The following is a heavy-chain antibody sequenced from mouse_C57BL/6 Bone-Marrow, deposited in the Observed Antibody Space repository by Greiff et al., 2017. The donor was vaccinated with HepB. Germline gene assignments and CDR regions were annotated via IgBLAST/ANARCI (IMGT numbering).Heavy chain of an antibody. CDR2: IHPNSGST. CDR1: GYTFTSYW. D-gene: IGHD2-3*01. V-gene: IGHV1-64*01. Sequence: VQLQQPGAELVKPGASVKLSCKASGYTFTSYWMHWVKQRPGQGLEWIGMIHPNSGSTNYNEKFKSKATLTVDKSSSTAYMQLSSLTSEDAAVYYCARFGYDGYSHFDYWGQGTTLTVSS. CDR3: ARFGYDGYSHFDY. J-gene: IGHJ2*01.